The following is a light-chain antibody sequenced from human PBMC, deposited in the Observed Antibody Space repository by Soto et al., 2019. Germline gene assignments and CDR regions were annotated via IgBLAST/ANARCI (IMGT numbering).Light chain of an antibody. Sequence: YTLAQPPSASGSPGQSVAISCGGTSSDVGGYNYVSWYQQHPGKAPKLMIYGVNKRPSGVPDRFSGSKSGNTASLTVSGLQAEDEADYYCSSYAGSSNVFGTGTKVTVL. CDR2: GVN. J-gene: IGLJ1*01. CDR3: SSYAGSSNV. V-gene: IGLV2-8*01. CDR1: SSDVGGYNY.